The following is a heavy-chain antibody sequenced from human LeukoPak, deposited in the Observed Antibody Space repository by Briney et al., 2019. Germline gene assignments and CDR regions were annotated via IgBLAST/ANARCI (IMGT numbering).Heavy chain of an antibody. CDR1: GGSINNYY. CDR2: IYYTGNT. D-gene: IGHD5-24*01. Sequence: SETLSLTCTVSGGSINNYYWNWIRQPPGKGLEWIGYIYYTGNTNYNPSLKSRVTISVDTSKNQFSLKLSSVTAADTAVYYCARDRLQLQSWGQGTLVTASS. CDR3: ARDRLQLQS. J-gene: IGHJ5*02. V-gene: IGHV4-59*01.